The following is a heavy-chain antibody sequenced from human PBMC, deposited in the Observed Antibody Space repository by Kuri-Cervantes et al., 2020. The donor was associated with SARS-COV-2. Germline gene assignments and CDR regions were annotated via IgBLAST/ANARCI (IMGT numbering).Heavy chain of an antibody. J-gene: IGHJ6*02. CDR1: GFTFSDYS. D-gene: IGHD3-10*01. CDR3: ARERYYSGHYGMDV. CDR2: IGSSSSII. V-gene: IGHV3-48*01. Sequence: GESLKISCAASGFTFSDYSMNWVRQAPGKGLEWVSYIGSSSSIIYYADSMKGRFTISRDNAKNSLSLQMNSLRAEDTAVYYCARERYYSGHYGMDVWAKGPRSPSP.